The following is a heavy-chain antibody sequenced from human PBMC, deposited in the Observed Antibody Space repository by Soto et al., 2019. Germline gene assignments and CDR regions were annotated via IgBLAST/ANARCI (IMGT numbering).Heavy chain of an antibody. J-gene: IGHJ4*02. Sequence: GGSLRLSCAASGFTFSLYGMHWVRQAPGKGLEWVAAIWDDGRRKDYADSVKDRLFISRDNSKNTLYLQLDSLRPEDAAVYYCATWQGSLNFHYWGQGTLVTVSS. CDR2: IWDDGRRK. CDR1: GFTFSLYG. V-gene: IGHV3-33*01. CDR3: ATWQGSLNFHY.